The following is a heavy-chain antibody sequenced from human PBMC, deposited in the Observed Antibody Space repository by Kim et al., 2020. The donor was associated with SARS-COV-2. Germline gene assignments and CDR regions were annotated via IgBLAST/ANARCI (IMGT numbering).Heavy chain of an antibody. CDR3: AREGLPVLLWFGELSLGRTYYGMDV. CDR2: ISSSSSYI. Sequence: GGSLRLSCAASGFTFSSYSMNWVRQAPGKGLEWVSSISSSSSYIYYADSVKGRFTISRDNAKNSLYLQMNSLRAEDTAVYYCAREGLPVLLWFGELSLGRTYYGMDVWGQETTVTVSS. CDR1: GFTFSSYS. J-gene: IGHJ6*02. V-gene: IGHV3-21*01. D-gene: IGHD3-10*01.